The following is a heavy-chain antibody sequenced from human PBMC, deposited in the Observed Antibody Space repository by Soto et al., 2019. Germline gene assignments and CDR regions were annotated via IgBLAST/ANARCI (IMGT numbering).Heavy chain of an antibody. Sequence: VSLRLSFAASGFTFSSYWINWVRQAPGKGLEWVANIKQDGSEKYYVDSVKGRFTISRDSAENSVYLQMHSLRAEDTAVYYCAASPDYGPQFDFWGRGSLVTVSS. CDR1: GFTFSSYW. J-gene: IGHJ4*02. CDR3: AASPDYGPQFDF. D-gene: IGHD4-17*01. CDR2: IKQDGSEK. V-gene: IGHV3-7*01.